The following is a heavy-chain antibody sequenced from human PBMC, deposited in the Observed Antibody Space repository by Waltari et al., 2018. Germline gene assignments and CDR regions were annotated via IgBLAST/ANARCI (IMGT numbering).Heavy chain of an antibody. CDR3: ARATVPVRIAARGRYYFDY. CDR1: GGSFSGYY. J-gene: IGHJ4*02. CDR2: INHSGST. Sequence: QVQLQQWGAGLLKPSETLSLTCAVYGGSFSGYYWSWIRQPPGKGLEWIGEINHSGSTNYNPSLKKRVTISVDTSKNQFSLKLSSVTAADTAVYYCARATVPVRIAARGRYYFDYWGQGTLVTVSS. D-gene: IGHD6-13*01. V-gene: IGHV4-34*01.